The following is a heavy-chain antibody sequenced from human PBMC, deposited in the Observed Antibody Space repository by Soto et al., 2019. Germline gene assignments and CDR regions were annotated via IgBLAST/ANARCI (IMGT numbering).Heavy chain of an antibody. CDR1: TFTFSNYA. D-gene: IGHD2-21*02. V-gene: IGHV3-23*01. J-gene: IGHJ4*02. CDR2: ISGDGGST. Sequence: DVQLLESGGGLVQPGGSLRVSCAASTFTFSNYAMSWVRQAPGKGLEWVSAISGDGGSTYYADSVKGRFTISRDNSKNTLFLQMNSLRAEDTAVYYCAKEECEGGACYPGYHFDYWGQGTLVTVSS. CDR3: AKEECEGGACYPGYHFDY.